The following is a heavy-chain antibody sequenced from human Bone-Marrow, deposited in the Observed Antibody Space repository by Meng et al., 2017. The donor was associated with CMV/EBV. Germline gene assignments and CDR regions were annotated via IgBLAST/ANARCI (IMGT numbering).Heavy chain of an antibody. J-gene: IGHJ4*02. CDR2: IIPILGIA. Sequence: KISCKASGGTFSSYAISWVRQAPGQGLEWMGGIIPILGIANYAQKFQGRVTITADKSTSTAYMELSSLRSEDTAVYYCARGAGGDFWSGYPAPFDYWGQGTLVTVSS. D-gene: IGHD3-3*01. V-gene: IGHV1-69*10. CDR1: GGTFSSYA. CDR3: ARGAGGDFWSGYPAPFDY.